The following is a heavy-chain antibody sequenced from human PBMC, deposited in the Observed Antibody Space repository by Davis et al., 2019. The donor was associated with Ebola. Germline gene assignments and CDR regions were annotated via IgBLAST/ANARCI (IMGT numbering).Heavy chain of an antibody. CDR1: GYSFTTYW. Sequence: GESLKISCKGSGYSFTTYWIVWVRQMPGKGLESMGIIFPGDSDTRYSPSFRGQVTISADKSFSTAYLQWSGLKASDTAMYYCARMGKSYYDSLWDYWGQGTLVTVSS. CDR2: IFPGDSDT. V-gene: IGHV5-51*01. D-gene: IGHD3-10*01. CDR3: ARMGKSYYDSLWDY. J-gene: IGHJ4*02.